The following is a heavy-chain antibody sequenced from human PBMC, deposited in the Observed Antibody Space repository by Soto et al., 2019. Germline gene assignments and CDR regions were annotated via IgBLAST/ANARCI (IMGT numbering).Heavy chain of an antibody. D-gene: IGHD3-9*01. CDR3: ARADYEILTGSYAMDV. CDR2: VSTNGAT. CDR1: DDFISSYY. J-gene: IGHJ6*02. V-gene: IGHV4-4*07. Sequence: LALTCTVSDDFISSYYWNWIRQPAGKGLEWIGRVSTNGATNYNPSLESRVTMSVDTSKNQFSLKLTSVTAADTAVYFCARADYEILTGSYAMDVWGQGTTVTVSS.